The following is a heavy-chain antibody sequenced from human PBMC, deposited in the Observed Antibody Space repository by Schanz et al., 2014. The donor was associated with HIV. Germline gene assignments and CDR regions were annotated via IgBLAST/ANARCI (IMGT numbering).Heavy chain of an antibody. V-gene: IGHV4-31*03. CDR2: IYYSGST. CDR1: GGSISSGGYY. D-gene: IGHD3-10*01. J-gene: IGHJ6*02. Sequence: QVQLQESGPGLVKPSQTLSLTCTVSGGSISSGGYYWSWIRQHPGKGLEWIGYIYYSGSTYYNPTLKSRVTISVDTSKNQFSLKLSSVTAADTAVYYCARADYYGSGSYYKNYYYGMDVWGQGTTVTVSS. CDR3: ARADYYGSGSYYKNYYYGMDV.